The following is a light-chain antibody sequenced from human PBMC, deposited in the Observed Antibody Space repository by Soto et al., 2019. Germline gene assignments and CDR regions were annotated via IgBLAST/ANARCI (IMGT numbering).Light chain of an antibody. CDR3: QQYNSYSRA. CDR1: QSIGTW. Sequence: DIQMTQSPSTLSASVGDRVTITCRASQSIGTWLAWYQHKPGRAPKLLIYDASTLEGGVPSRFSGSRSGTEFTFTISSLQPDEFATYYCQQYNSYSRAFGQGTKVEIK. CDR2: DAS. J-gene: IGKJ1*01. V-gene: IGKV1-5*01.